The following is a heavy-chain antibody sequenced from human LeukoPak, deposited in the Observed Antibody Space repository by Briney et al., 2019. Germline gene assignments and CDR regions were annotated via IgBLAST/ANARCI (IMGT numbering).Heavy chain of an antibody. CDR1: GGSFSCYY. J-gene: IGHJ2*01. V-gene: IGHV4-59*01. CDR3: ARGYYDSSGYSDWYFDL. Sequence: PSETLSLTCTVSGGSFSCYYWSWIRQPPGKGLEWIGYIYYSGSANYYPSLKSRVHISVDTSKNQSALKLSSVTAADTAVYYCARGYYDSSGYSDWYFDLGGRGTLVTVSS. CDR2: IYYSGSA. D-gene: IGHD3-22*01.